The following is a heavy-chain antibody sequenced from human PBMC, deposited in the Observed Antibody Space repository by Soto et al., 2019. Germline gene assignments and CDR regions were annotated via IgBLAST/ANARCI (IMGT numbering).Heavy chain of an antibody. D-gene: IGHD3-3*01. V-gene: IGHV1-69*13. CDR2: IIPIFGTA. Sequence: SVKVSCKASGGTFSSYAISWVRQAPGQGLEWMGGIIPIFGTANYAQKFQGRVTITADESTSTAYMELSSLRSEDTAVYYCANDFWSGPGNWLDPCGQGTMVTVSS. CDR3: ANDFWSGPGNWLDP. J-gene: IGHJ5*02. CDR1: GGTFSSYA.